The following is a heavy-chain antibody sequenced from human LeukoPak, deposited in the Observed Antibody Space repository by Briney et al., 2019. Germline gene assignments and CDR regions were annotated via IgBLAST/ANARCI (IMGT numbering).Heavy chain of an antibody. J-gene: IGHJ4*02. D-gene: IGHD3-16*01. CDR3: AKDGGQGADY. V-gene: IGHV3-30*02. CDR2: IRDDGNNI. CDR1: GFTFSEYY. Sequence: GGSLRLSCATSGFTFSEYYMSWIRQAPGKGLEWVAFIRDDGNNIHYADSVKGRFTISRDNSKNTLYLQMNSLRAEDMAVYYCAKDGGQGADYWGQGTLVSVSS.